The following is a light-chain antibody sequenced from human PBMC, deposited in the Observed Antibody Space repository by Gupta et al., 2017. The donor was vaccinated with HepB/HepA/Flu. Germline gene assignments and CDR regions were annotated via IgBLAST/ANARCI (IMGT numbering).Light chain of an antibody. V-gene: IGKV1-17*01. CDR3: LQHNNYPLT. CDR1: QGIGND. CDR2: DAS. J-gene: IGKJ4*01. Sequence: DIQMTQSPSSLSASVGDRVTITCRASQGIGNDLGWYQQKPGKAPKRLIYDASNLESGVPSRFSGSGSGTKFTLTISSLQPDDFATYYCLQHNNYPLTFGGGTKVEIK.